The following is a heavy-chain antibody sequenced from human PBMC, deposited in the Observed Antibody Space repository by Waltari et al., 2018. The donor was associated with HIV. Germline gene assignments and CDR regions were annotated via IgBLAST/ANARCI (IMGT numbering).Heavy chain of an antibody. V-gene: IGHV1-18*01. CDR3: ARVLRRHSSLLGAFDI. Sequence: QVQLVQSGAEVKKPGASVKVSCKASGYTFTSYGISWVRQAAGQGLEWMGWISAYKGNTNYAQKLQGRVTMTTDTSTSTAYMELRSLRSDDTAVYYCARVLRRHSSLLGAFDIWGQGTMVTVSS. D-gene: IGHD6-13*01. J-gene: IGHJ3*02. CDR2: ISAYKGNT. CDR1: GYTFTSYG.